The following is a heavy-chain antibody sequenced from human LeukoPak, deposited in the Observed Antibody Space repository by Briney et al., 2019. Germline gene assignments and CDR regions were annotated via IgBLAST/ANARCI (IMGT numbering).Heavy chain of an antibody. J-gene: IGHJ4*02. V-gene: IGHV4-59*01. CDR2: IYYSGST. D-gene: IGHD6-13*01. CDR3: ARGVYIAAXQYGY. CDR1: GGSISSYY. Sequence: PSETLSLTCTVSGGSISSYYWSWIRQPPGKGLEWIGYIYYSGSTNYNPSLKSRVTISVDTSTNQFSLKLSSVTAADTAVYYCARGVYIAAXQYGYWGQGTLVTVSS.